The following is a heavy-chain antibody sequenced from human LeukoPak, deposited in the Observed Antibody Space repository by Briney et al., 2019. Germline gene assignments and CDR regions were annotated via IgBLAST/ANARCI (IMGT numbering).Heavy chain of an antibody. V-gene: IGHV3-11*01. Sequence: PGGSLRLSCAASGFTFSDFYMSWIRQAPGKGLEWVSYISSSGSTIYYADSVKGRFTISRDNAKNSLYLQMNSLRAEDTAVYYCARRRYNWNAIDYWGQGTLVTVSS. CDR3: ARRRYNWNAIDY. CDR1: GFTFSDFY. J-gene: IGHJ4*02. CDR2: ISSSGSTI. D-gene: IGHD1-20*01.